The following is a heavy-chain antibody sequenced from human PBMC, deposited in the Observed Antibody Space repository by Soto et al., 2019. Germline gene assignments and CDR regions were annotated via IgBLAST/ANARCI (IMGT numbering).Heavy chain of an antibody. CDR1: GYTLTELS. V-gene: IGHV1-24*01. CDR2: FDPEDGET. D-gene: IGHD2-15*01. CDR3: ATVVAAPLYYFDY. J-gene: IGHJ4*02. Sequence: ASVKVSCKVSGYTLTELSMHWVRQAPGKGLEWMGGFDPEDGETIYAQKFQGRVTMTEGTSTDTAYMELSSLRSEDTAVYYCATVVAAPLYYFDYWGQGTLVTVSS.